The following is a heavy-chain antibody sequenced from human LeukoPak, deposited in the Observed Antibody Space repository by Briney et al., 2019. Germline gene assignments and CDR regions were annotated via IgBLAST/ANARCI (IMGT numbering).Heavy chain of an antibody. CDR2: IYYSGST. Sequence: SETLSLTCTVSGGSISSSSYYWGWIRQPQGKGLEWIGSIYYSGSTYYNPSLKSRVTISVDTSKNQFSLKLSSVTAADTAVYYCARQATVTKRVWFDPWGQGTLVTVSS. D-gene: IGHD4-17*01. CDR3: ARQATVTKRVWFDP. V-gene: IGHV4-39*01. CDR1: GGSISSSSYY. J-gene: IGHJ5*02.